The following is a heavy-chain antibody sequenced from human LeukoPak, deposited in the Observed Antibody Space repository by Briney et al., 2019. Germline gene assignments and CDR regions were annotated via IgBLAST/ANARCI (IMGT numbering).Heavy chain of an antibody. CDR1: GYTFTGYG. CDR2: ISAYNGNT. CDR3: ARVGGYAGAFDI. V-gene: IGHV1-18*01. Sequence: ASVKFYCKASGYTFTGYGIIWLRQAPGHGLESMGWISAYNGNTNYAQKLQGRVTMTTDTSTSTAYMELRSLRSDDTAVYYCARVGGYAGAFDIWGQGTMVTVSS. D-gene: IGHD5-12*01. J-gene: IGHJ3*02.